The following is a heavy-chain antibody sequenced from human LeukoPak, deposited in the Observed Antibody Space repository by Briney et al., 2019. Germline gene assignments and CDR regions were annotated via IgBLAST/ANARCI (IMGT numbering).Heavy chain of an antibody. Sequence: SETLSLTCTVSGGSIISGSYYWSWIRQPAGKGLEWIGRIYTSGSTNYNPSLKSRVTMSVDTSKNQFSLKLSSVTAADTAVYYCARDRGYSYSWGQGTLVTVSS. CDR3: ARDRGYSYS. CDR2: IYTSGST. V-gene: IGHV4-61*02. J-gene: IGHJ5*02. D-gene: IGHD5-18*01. CDR1: GGSIISGSYY.